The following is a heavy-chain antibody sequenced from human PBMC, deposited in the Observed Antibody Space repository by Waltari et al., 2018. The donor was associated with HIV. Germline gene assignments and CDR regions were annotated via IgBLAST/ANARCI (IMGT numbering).Heavy chain of an antibody. CDR3: AKDEAAYHDSSGYAA. Sequence: EVQLSESGGNLVQPGGSLRLSCAVSGFNFRDYAMVGGRQAPGRGVEWGAGVSGMGGRATYGDPAKGRFTVARDNSKSTLHLQLTNLKVDDTGSYYGAKDEAAYHDSSGYAAWGQGTLVTVSS. CDR2: VSGMGGRA. D-gene: IGHD3-16*01. CDR1: GFNFRDYA. V-gene: IGHV3-23*01. J-gene: IGHJ5*02.